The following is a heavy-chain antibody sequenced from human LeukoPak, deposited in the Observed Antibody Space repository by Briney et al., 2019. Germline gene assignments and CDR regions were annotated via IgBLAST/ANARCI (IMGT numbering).Heavy chain of an antibody. CDR2: ISSSSSTI. Sequence: GGSLRLSCAASGFTFSSYSMNWVRQAPGKGLEWVSYISSSSSTIYYADSVKGRFTISRDNAKNSLYLQMNSLRAEDTAVYYCARDERDGGDTAMLGANNWFDPWGQGTLVTVSS. V-gene: IGHV3-48*01. CDR3: ARDERDGGDTAMLGANNWFDP. CDR1: GFTFSSYS. J-gene: IGHJ5*02. D-gene: IGHD5-18*01.